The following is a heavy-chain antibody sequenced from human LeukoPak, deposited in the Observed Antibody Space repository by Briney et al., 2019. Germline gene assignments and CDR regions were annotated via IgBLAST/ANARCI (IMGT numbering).Heavy chain of an antibody. D-gene: IGHD6-19*01. J-gene: IGHJ6*02. CDR2: IYQSGST. CDR1: GYTISSGYY. V-gene: IGHV4-38-2*02. Sequence: SETLSLTCTVSGYTISSGYYWGWIRQPPGKGLEWIGSIYQSGSTYYNPSLKSRVTISVDTSKNQFSLKLSSVTAADTAVYYCARDMEVAGPGIWYYGMDVWGQGTTVTVSS. CDR3: ARDMEVAGPGIWYYGMDV.